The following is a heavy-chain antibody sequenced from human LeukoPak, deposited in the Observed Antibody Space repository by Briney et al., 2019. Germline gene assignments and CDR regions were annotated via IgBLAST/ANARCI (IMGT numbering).Heavy chain of an antibody. Sequence: ASVNVSCKASGYTFTSYGICWVRQAPGQGLEWMGWISAYNGNRNYAQKLQGRVTMTTDTSTSTAYMELRSLRSDDAAVYYCARDRSEYDFWSGNPVDFQHWGQGTLVTVSS. J-gene: IGHJ1*01. V-gene: IGHV1-18*01. D-gene: IGHD3-3*01. CDR2: ISAYNGNR. CDR1: GYTFTSYG. CDR3: ARDRSEYDFWSGNPVDFQH.